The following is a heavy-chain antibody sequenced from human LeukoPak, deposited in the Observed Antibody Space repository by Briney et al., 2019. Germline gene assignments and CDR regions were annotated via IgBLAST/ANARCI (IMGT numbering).Heavy chain of an antibody. D-gene: IGHD3-10*01. Sequence: SETLSLTCTVSGVPITSYFWTWIRQAPGKGLEWVGYIYYIGTTNYNPSLKSRATMSVDMSKNQFSLKLTSVTAADTAVYYCAREGYGSGSSHFMDVWGTGTTVTVSS. CDR2: IYYIGTT. CDR1: GVPITSYF. V-gene: IGHV4-59*01. CDR3: AREGYGSGSSHFMDV. J-gene: IGHJ6*03.